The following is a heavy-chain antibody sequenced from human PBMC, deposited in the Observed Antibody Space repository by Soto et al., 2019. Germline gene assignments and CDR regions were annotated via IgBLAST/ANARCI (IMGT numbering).Heavy chain of an antibody. CDR1: GGSFSGYY. D-gene: IGHD1-1*01. CDR3: AALRTSPLYYYYYMDV. J-gene: IGHJ6*03. V-gene: IGHV4-34*01. CDR2: INHSGST. Sequence: PSETLSLTCAVYGGSFSGYYWSWIRQPPGKGLEWIGEINHSGSTNYNPSLKSRVTISVDTSKNQFSLKLSSVTAADTAVYYCAALRTSPLYYYYYMDVWGKGTTVTVSS.